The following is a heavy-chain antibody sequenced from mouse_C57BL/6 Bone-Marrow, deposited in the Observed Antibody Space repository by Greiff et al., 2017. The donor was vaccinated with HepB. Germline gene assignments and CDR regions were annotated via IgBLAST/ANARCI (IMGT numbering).Heavy chain of an antibody. D-gene: IGHD2-12*01. CDR1: GFNIKDDY. V-gene: IGHV14-4*01. CDR2: IDPENGDT. CDR3: TPYYKAWFAY. J-gene: IGHJ3*01. Sequence: EVQLQQSGAELVRPGASVKLSCTASGFNIKDDYMHWVKQRPEQGLEWIGWIDPENGDTEYASKFQGKATITADTSSNTAYLQLSSLTSEDTAVYYCTPYYKAWFAYWGQGTRVTVSA.